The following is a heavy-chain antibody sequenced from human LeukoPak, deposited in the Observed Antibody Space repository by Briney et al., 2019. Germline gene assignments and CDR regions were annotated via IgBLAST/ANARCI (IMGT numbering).Heavy chain of an antibody. Sequence: PGGSLRLSCAASGFTFSDYHMTWIRQAPGKGLEWVSYISGSSIYTRYADSVKGRFTISRDNAKDSLYLQMNSLRAEDTALYYCVRDISGYYFDYWGQGALVTVSS. V-gene: IGHV3-11*05. J-gene: IGHJ4*02. CDR2: ISGSSIYT. D-gene: IGHD3-22*01. CDR1: GFTFSDYH. CDR3: VRDISGYYFDY.